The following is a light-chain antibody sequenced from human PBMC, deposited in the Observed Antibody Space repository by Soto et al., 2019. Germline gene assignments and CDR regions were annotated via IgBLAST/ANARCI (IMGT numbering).Light chain of an antibody. V-gene: IGKV1-5*03. Sequence: IQMTQSPSTLSASLGDRVTITCRASQSISGWLAWYQQKPGKAPKLPIYETSNLQSGVPSRFSGSGSATDFTLTISGLQPDDFATYYCQQYSAYPLTFGGGTKVEI. CDR2: ETS. J-gene: IGKJ4*01. CDR1: QSISGW. CDR3: QQYSAYPLT.